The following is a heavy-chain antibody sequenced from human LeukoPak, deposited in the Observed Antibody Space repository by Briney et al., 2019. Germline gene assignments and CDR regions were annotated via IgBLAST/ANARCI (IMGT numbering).Heavy chain of an antibody. V-gene: IGHV1-3*01. D-gene: IGHD2-2*01. CDR2: INAGNGNT. Sequence: GASVKVSCKASGYTFTSYAMHWVRQAPGQRLEWMGWINAGNGNTKYSQKFQGRVTMTEDTSTDTAYMELSSLRSEDTAVYYCATLPPDCSSTSCHYYYYYGMDVWGQGTTVTVSS. CDR1: GYTFTSYA. J-gene: IGHJ6*02. CDR3: ATLPPDCSSTSCHYYYYYGMDV.